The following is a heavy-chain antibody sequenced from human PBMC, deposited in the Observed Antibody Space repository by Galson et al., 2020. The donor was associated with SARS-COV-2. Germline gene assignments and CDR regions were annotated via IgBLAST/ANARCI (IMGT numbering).Heavy chain of an antibody. CDR3: ARQFCSSRTCTTGGFDL. J-gene: IGHJ3*01. CDR2: IGGST. V-gene: IGHV3-64*01. D-gene: IGHD2-2*01. CDR1: GFTLSSYG. Sequence: TGGSLRLSCAASGFTLSSYGMPWVRQAPGKGLEYVSSIGGSTHYVNSVKGRFSISRDNSKNTLYLQMGSRRADDMAVYYGARQFCSSRTCTTGGFDLWGQGTTVTVSS.